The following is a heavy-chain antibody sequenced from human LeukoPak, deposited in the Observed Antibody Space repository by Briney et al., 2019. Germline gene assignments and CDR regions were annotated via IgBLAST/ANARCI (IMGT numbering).Heavy chain of an antibody. Sequence: GGSLRLSCAASGFTFSSYAMSWFRQAPGKGLEWVSAISGSGGSTYYADSVKGRFTISRDNSKNTLYLQMNSLRAEDTAVYYCAKSPPHDFWSGYPYYYYYYMDVWGKGTTVTVSS. D-gene: IGHD3-3*01. CDR1: GFTFSSYA. CDR3: AKSPPHDFWSGYPYYYYYYMDV. J-gene: IGHJ6*03. V-gene: IGHV3-23*01. CDR2: ISGSGGST.